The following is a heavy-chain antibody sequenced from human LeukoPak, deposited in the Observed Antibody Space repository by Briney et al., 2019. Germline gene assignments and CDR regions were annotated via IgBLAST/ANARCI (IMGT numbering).Heavy chain of an antibody. D-gene: IGHD3-9*01. CDR1: GVSIFSYY. V-gene: IGHV4-59*08. CDR3: ATGRSIRYFDY. Sequence: SETLSLTCTVSGVSIFSYYWNWIRQPPGQGLEWIGYIHYSGTTNYNPSLKSRVSIPIDTSNSQFSLKLTSATAADTAIYYCATGRSIRYFDYWGQGTLLSVSS. J-gene: IGHJ4*02. CDR2: IHYSGTT.